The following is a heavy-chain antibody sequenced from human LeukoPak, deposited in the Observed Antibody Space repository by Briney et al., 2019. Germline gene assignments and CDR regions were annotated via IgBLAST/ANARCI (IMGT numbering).Heavy chain of an antibody. CDR1: GGSFSGYY. J-gene: IGHJ5*02. CDR3: ARGAVPEVVPAAFRHYNWFDP. Sequence: SETLSLTCAVYGGSFSGYYWSWIRQPPGKGLEWIGEINHSGSTNYNPSLKSRVTISVDTSKNQFSLKLSSVTAADTAVYYCARGAVPEVVPAAFRHYNWFDPWGQGTLVTVSS. CDR2: INHSGST. V-gene: IGHV4-34*01. D-gene: IGHD2-2*01.